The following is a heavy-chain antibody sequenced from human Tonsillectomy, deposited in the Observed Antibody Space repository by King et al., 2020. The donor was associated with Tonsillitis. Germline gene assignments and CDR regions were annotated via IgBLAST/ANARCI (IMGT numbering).Heavy chain of an antibody. CDR2: INPNSGGT. J-gene: IGHJ4*02. V-gene: IGHV1-2*02. CDR1: GYTFTGYY. CDR3: AILVDTAMVTFFDY. Sequence: VQLVESGAEVKKPGASVKVSCKASGYTFTGYYMHWVRQAPGRGLEWMGWINPNSGGTNYAQKFQGRVTMTRDTSISTAYMELSRLRSDDTAVYYCAILVDTAMVTFFDYWGQGTLVTVSS. D-gene: IGHD5-18*01.